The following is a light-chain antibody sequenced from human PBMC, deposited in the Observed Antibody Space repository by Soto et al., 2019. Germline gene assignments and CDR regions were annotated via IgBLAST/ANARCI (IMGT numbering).Light chain of an antibody. CDR1: SSDVGAYDY. CDR3: SSYTKTNIPLL. CDR2: DVN. J-gene: IGLJ2*01. V-gene: IGLV2-14*01. Sequence: QSVLTQPASVSGSPGQSITISCTVTSSDVGAYDYVSWYQQHPGKAPKLMIYDVNIRPSGISNRFSGSKSGNTASLTISGLQAEDEADYYCSSYTKTNIPLLFGGGTKLTVL.